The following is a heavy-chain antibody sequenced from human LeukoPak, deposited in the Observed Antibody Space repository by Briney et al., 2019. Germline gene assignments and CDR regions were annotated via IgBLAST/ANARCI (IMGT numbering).Heavy chain of an antibody. V-gene: IGHV3-30-3*01. CDR1: GFTFSSYA. Sequence: GGSLRLSCAASGFTFSSYAMHWVRQAPGKGLEWVAVISYDGSNKYYADSVKGRFTISRDNSKNTLYLQMNSLRAEDTAVYYCARESPDAYYMDVWGKGTTVTVSS. CDR2: ISYDGSNK. J-gene: IGHJ6*03. CDR3: ARESPDAYYMDV.